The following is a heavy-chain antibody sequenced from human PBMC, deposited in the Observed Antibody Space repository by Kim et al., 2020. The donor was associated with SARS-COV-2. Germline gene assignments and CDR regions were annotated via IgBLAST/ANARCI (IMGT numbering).Heavy chain of an antibody. V-gene: IGHV4-34*01. CDR3: ARGLYNSSWWNWFDP. CDR1: GGSFSGYY. CDR2: INHSGST. D-gene: IGHD6-13*01. J-gene: IGHJ5*02. Sequence: SETLSLTCAVYGGSFSGYYWSWIRQPPGKGLEWIGEINHSGSTNYNPSLKSRVTISVDTSKNQFSLKLSSVTAADTAVYYCARGLYNSSWWNWFDPWGQGTLVTVSS.